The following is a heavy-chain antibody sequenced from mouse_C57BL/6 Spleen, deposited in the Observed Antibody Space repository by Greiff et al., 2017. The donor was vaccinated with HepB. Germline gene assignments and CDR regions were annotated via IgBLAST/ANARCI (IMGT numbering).Heavy chain of an antibody. V-gene: IGHV5-17*01. D-gene: IGHD2-3*01. J-gene: IGHJ2*01. CDR1: GFTFSDYG. CDR2: ISSGSSTI. CDR3: ARPDGYYFLYFDY. Sequence: EVKLEESGGGLVKPGGSLKLSCAASGFTFSDYGMHWVRQAPEKGLEWVAYISSGSSTIYYADTVKGRFTISRDNAKNTLFLQMTSLRSEDTAMYYCARPDGYYFLYFDYWGQGTTLTVSS.